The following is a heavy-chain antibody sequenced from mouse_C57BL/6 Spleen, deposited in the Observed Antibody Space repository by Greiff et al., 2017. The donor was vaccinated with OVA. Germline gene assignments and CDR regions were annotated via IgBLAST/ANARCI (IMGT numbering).Heavy chain of an antibody. CDR1: GFTFSDYG. J-gene: IGHJ2*01. CDR2: ISSGSSTI. CDR3: ARYDGYFYYFDY. D-gene: IGHD2-3*01. Sequence: EVKLMESGGGLVKPGGSLKLSCAASGFTFSDYGMHWVRQAPEKGLEWVAYISSGSSTIYYADTVKGRFTISRDNAKNTLFLQMTSLRSEDTAMYYCARYDGYFYYFDYWGQGTTLTGSS. V-gene: IGHV5-17*01.